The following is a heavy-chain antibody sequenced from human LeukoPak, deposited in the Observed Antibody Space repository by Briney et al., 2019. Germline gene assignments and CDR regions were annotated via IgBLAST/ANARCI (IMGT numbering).Heavy chain of an antibody. D-gene: IGHD6-13*01. CDR1: GFPFSGSP. V-gene: IGHV3-30-3*01. J-gene: IGHJ6*02. CDR2: ISYDGSSK. Sequence: PGRSLRLSCAASGFPFSGSPMHWVRQAPGKGLEWVAIISYDGSSKYYADSVRGRFTMSRESSKKTLYLQMNSLRDEDTAVYYCARGSGNSRSWYVVRDGMDVWGQGTTVTVSS. CDR3: ARGSGNSRSWYVVRDGMDV.